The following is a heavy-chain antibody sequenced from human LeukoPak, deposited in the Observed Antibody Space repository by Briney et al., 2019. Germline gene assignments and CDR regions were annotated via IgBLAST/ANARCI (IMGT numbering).Heavy chain of an antibody. V-gene: IGHV4-39*07. CDR1: GGSISSSSYY. CDR2: IYYSGST. J-gene: IGHJ4*02. CDR3: ARTILWFGESYYFDY. Sequence: SETLSLTRTVSGGSISSSSYYWGWIRQPPGKGLEWIGSIYYSGSTYYNPSLKSRVTISVDTSKNQFSLKLSSVTAADTAVYYCARTILWFGESYYFDYWGQGTLVTVSS. D-gene: IGHD3-10*01.